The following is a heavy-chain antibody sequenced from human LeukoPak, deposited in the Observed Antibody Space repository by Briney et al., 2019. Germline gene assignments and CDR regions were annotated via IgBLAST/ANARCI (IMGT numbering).Heavy chain of an antibody. CDR1: GYTFTGYY. Sequence: GASVKVSCKASGYTFTGYYMHWVRQAPGQGLEWMGWINPNSGGTNYAQKFQGRVTMTRDTSISTAYMELSRLRSDDTAVYYCARVKVAAAGEIDYWGQGNLVTVSS. V-gene: IGHV1-2*02. CDR2: INPNSGGT. CDR3: ARVKVAAAGEIDY. J-gene: IGHJ4*02. D-gene: IGHD6-13*01.